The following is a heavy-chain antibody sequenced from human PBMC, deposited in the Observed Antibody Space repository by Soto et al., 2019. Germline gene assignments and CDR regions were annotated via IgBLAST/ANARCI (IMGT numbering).Heavy chain of an antibody. D-gene: IGHD1-26*01. CDR3: GGGGELIFGYAFDI. CDR2: ISYDGSNK. Sequence: QVQLVESGGGVVQPGRSLRLSCAASGFTFSSYGMHWVRQAPGKGLEWVAVISYDGSNKYYADSVKGRFTISRDNSKNTLYLQMNSLGAEDMAVYYCGGGGELIFGYAFDIWGQGTMVSVSS. J-gene: IGHJ3*02. CDR1: GFTFSSYG. V-gene: IGHV3-30*03.